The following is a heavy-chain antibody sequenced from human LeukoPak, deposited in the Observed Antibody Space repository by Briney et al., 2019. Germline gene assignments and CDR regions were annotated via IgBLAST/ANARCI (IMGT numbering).Heavy chain of an antibody. J-gene: IGHJ4*02. CDR1: GFTFSSYG. V-gene: IGHV3-30*18. D-gene: IGHD3-22*01. CDR3: AKSRSYYYDSSGYYSIDY. Sequence: PGGSLRLSCAASGFTFSSYGMHWVRQAPGEGLEWVAVISYDGSNKYYADSVKGRFTISRDNSKNTLYLQMNSLRAEDTAVYYCAKSRSYYYDSSGYYSIDYWGQGTLVTVSS. CDR2: ISYDGSNK.